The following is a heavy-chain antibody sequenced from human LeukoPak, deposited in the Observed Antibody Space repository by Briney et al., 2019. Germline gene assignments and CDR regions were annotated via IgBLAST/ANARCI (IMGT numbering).Heavy chain of an antibody. CDR3: ARIFGSLGAFDI. Sequence: PGGSLRLSCAASGFTFSDYTMNWVRQAPGKGLEWVSSISTSSSYIYYADSVKGRFTISRDNAKESLYLQMNSLRAEDTAVYYCARIFGSLGAFDIWGQGTMVTVSS. J-gene: IGHJ3*02. V-gene: IGHV3-21*01. D-gene: IGHD2-15*01. CDR1: GFTFSDYT. CDR2: ISTSSSYI.